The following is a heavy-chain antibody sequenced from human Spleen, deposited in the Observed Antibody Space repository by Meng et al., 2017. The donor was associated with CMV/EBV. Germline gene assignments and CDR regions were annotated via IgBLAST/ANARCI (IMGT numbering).Heavy chain of an antibody. V-gene: IGHV3-48*03. CDR3: ARATRQPRGMDV. Sequence: GESLKISCEASGITFSSYEMNWVRQAPGKGLEWLSFISASGNTIYSVDSVKGRFTISRNNAKNSLYQQMNTLRAEDTALYYSARATRQPRGMDVWGQGTTVTVSS. J-gene: IGHJ6*02. D-gene: IGHD6-13*01. CDR1: GITFSSYE. CDR2: ISASGNTI.